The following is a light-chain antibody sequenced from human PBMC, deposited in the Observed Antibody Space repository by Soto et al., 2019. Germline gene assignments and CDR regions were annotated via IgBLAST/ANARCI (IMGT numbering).Light chain of an antibody. J-gene: IGLJ2*01. V-gene: IGLV1-40*01. Sequence: QSVLTQPPSVSGAPGQRVTISCTGSRSNIGAGYDVHWYQQLPGTAPKLLINGNSNRPSGVPDRFSGSKSGTSASLAITGLQAEDEADYYCQSYDRSLSAVFGGGTKLTVL. CDR3: QSYDRSLSAV. CDR2: GNS. CDR1: RSNIGAGYD.